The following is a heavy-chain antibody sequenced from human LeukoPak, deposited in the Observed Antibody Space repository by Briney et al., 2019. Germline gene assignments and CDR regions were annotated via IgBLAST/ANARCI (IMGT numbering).Heavy chain of an antibody. Sequence: ASVKVSCKASGYTFTGYDINWVRQATGQGLEWMGWMNPNSGITGYAQKFQGRVTMARNTSISTVYMELRSLRSEDTAVYYCARRGGGATIPSYYDASGYFLDYWGQGTLVTVSS. CDR3: ARRGGGATIPSYYDASGYFLDY. J-gene: IGHJ4*02. D-gene: IGHD3-22*01. CDR1: GYTFTGYD. CDR2: MNPNSGIT. V-gene: IGHV1-8*01.